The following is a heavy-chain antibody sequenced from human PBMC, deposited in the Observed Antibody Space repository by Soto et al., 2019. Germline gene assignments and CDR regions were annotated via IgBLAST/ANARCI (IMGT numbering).Heavy chain of an antibody. V-gene: IGHV3-23*01. D-gene: IGHD6-13*01. J-gene: IGHJ4*02. CDR1: GFTFSSYA. Sequence: GGSLRLSCAASGFTFSSYAMSWVRQAPGKGLEWVTTICGSGGCTYYADSVKGRFTISRDNSKNTLYLQMNSLRVEDTAVYYCAKGIAAASKGYVDYWGQGTLVTVSS. CDR3: AKGIAAASKGYVDY. CDR2: ICGSGGCT.